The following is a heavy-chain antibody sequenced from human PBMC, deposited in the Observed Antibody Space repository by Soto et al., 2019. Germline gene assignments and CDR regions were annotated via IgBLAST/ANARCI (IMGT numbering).Heavy chain of an antibody. CDR1: GFTFTSSA. D-gene: IGHD3-9*01. CDR3: AADPNLTGYYISVSNGMDV. Sequence: ASVKVSCKASGFTFTSSAVQWVRQARGQRLEWIGWIVVGSGNTNYAQKFQERVTITRDMSTSTAYMGLSSLRSEDTAVYYCAADPNLTGYYISVSNGMDVWGQGTTVTVSS. CDR2: IVVGSGNT. J-gene: IGHJ6*02. V-gene: IGHV1-58*01.